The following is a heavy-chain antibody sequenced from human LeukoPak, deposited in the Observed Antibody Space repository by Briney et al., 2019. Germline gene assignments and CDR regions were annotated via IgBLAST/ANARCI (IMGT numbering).Heavy chain of an antibody. D-gene: IGHD5-24*01. V-gene: IGHV1-69*13. CDR3: ARYWRDCYNYFDY. J-gene: IGHJ4*02. CDR2: IIPIFGTA. CDR1: GGTFSSYA. Sequence: SVKVSCKASGGTFSSYAISWVRQAPGQGLEWMGGIIPIFGTANYAQKFQGRVTITADESTSTAYMELSSLRSEDTAVYYCARYWRDCYNYFDYWGQGTLVTVSS.